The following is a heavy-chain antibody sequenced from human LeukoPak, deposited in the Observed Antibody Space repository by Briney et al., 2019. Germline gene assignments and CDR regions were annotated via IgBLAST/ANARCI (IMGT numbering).Heavy chain of an antibody. CDR3: ARGYSGYDGGYYFDY. V-gene: IGHV1-8*03. D-gene: IGHD5-12*01. J-gene: IGHJ4*02. CDR2: MNPNSGNT. Sequence: ASVKVSCKASGYTFTSYDINWVRQATGQGVEWMGWMNPNSGNTGYAQKFQGRVTITSNTSISTAYMELSSLRSEDTAVYYCARGYSGYDGGYYFDYWGQGTLVTVSS. CDR1: GYTFTSYD.